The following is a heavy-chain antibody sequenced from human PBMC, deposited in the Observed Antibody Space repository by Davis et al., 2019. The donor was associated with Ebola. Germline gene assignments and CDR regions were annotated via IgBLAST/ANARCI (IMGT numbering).Heavy chain of an antibody. CDR2: IRSKPNSYAT. Sequence: GESLKISCAASGFTFSGSAMHWVRQASGKGLEWVGRIRSKPNSYATAYAASVKGRFTISRDDSKNTAYLQMNSLKTEDTAVYYCTIGSGYGDYWGQGTLVTVSS. D-gene: IGHD5-12*01. CDR1: GFTFSGSA. J-gene: IGHJ4*02. V-gene: IGHV3-73*01. CDR3: TIGSGYGDY.